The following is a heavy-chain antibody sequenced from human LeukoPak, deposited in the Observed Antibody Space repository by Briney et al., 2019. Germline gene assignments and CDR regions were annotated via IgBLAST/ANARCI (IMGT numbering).Heavy chain of an antibody. J-gene: IGHJ5*02. CDR3: ARVPRLWGPIVATIYNWFDP. CDR2: IYYTGTT. Sequence: SETLSLTCTVSAGSVSNGNYYWSWLRQPPGKALEWIGYIYYTGTTYYIPSLEGRVTISVDTSKNQFSVKLNSVTAADTAVYYCARVPRLWGPIVATIYNWFDPWGQGTLVTVSS. V-gene: IGHV4-61*01. D-gene: IGHD5-12*01. CDR1: AGSVSNGNYY.